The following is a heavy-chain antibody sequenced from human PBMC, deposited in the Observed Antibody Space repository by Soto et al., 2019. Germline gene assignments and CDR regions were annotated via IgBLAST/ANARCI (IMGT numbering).Heavy chain of an antibody. CDR3: ARDHPNSSPSGY. J-gene: IGHJ4*02. V-gene: IGHV1-18*01. Sequence: ASVKVSCKASGYTFTSQGISWVRQAPGQGLEWMGWISGYNGNTNYAQKFQGRVTMTTDTSTSTAYMELRSLRSDDTAVYYCARDHPNSSPSGYWGQGTLVTVSS. CDR1: GYTFTSQG. D-gene: IGHD6-6*01. CDR2: ISGYNGNT.